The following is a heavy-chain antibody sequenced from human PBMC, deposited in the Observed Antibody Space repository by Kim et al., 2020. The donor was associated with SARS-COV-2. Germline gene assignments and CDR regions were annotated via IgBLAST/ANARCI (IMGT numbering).Heavy chain of an antibody. D-gene: IGHD3-3*01. V-gene: IGHV3-11*06. J-gene: IGHJ2*01. CDR1: GFTFSDYY. CDR3: ARVETYYDFWSGYSSFDL. CDR2: ISSSSSYT. Sequence: GGSLRLSCAASGFTFSDYYMSWIRQAPGKGLEWVSYISSSSSYTNYADSVKGRFTISRDNAKNSLYLQMNSLRAEDTAVYYCARVETYYDFWSGYSSFDLWGRGALVTVSS.